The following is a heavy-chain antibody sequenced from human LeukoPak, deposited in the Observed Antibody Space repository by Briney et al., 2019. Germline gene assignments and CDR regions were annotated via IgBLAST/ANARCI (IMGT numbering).Heavy chain of an antibody. J-gene: IGHJ4*02. CDR3: ARVAVITAAGTYDY. D-gene: IGHD6-13*01. CDR2: ISSDADYT. V-gene: IGHV3-11*05. CDR1: GFTFSDYY. Sequence: GGSLRLSCAASGFTFSDYYMTWIRQAPGKGLEWVAYISSDADYTPYADSVKGRFTISRDNAKNSLYLQMNSLRADDTAVYYCARVAVITAAGTYDYWGPGTLVTVSS.